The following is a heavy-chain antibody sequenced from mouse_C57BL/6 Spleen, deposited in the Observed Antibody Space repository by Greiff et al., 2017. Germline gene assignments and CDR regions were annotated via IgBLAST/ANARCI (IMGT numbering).Heavy chain of an antibody. CDR1: GYTFTDYY. CDR2: INPNNGGT. V-gene: IGHV1-26*01. CDR3: ARLGNH. D-gene: IGHD4-1*01. Sequence: EVQLQQSGPELVKPGASVKISCKASGYTFTDYYMNWVKQSHGKSLEWIGDINPNNGGTSYNQKFKGKATLTVDKSSSTAYMELRSLTSEDSAVYYCARLGNHWGQGTTLTVSS. J-gene: IGHJ2*01.